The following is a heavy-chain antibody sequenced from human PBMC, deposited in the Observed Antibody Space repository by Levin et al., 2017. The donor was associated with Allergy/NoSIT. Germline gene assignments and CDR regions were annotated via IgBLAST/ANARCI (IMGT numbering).Heavy chain of an antibody. J-gene: IGHJ4*02. V-gene: IGHV5-51*01. CDR2: IYPGDSDT. CDR3: ARGLGGTFFSAPEFDY. D-gene: IGHD1-26*01. CDR1: EYNFARYW. Sequence: KCGESLKISCKGSEYNFARYWIGWVRQMPGKGLEYMGIIYPGDSDTRYSPSFQGQVTISADKSTSTAYLQWTTLKASDTAMYYCARGLGGTFFSAPEFDYWGQGTLVTVSS.